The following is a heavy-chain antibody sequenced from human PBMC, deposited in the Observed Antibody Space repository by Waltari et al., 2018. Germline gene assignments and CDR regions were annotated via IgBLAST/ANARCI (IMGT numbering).Heavy chain of an antibody. Sequence: QLQLQESGPGLVKPSGTLSLTCGVSGESMSSPDVWNWVRQPPGKGLEWIGQVRLSGRTTSNPSFASRVTVAVDTFNNQFSLTLTSATAADTAVYYCARDRGRGLYLDPWGPGTLVTVSP. V-gene: IGHV4-4*02. J-gene: IGHJ5*02. D-gene: IGHD2-15*01. CDR1: GESMSSPDV. CDR2: VRLSGRT. CDR3: ARDRGRGLYLDP.